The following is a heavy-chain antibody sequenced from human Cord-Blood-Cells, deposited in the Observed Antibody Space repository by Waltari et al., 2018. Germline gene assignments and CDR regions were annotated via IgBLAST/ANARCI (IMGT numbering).Heavy chain of an antibody. CDR2: FDPEDGET. J-gene: IGHJ3*02. CDR3: ATRGNWGFRIGAFDI. CDR1: GYTLPAFS. Sequence: QVQLVQSGAEVKRPGASVKVSCKVSGYTLPAFSMPWVRQAPGKGLEWMGGFDPEDGETIYAQKFQGRVTMTEDTSTDTAYMELSSLRSEDTAVYYCATRGNWGFRIGAFDIWGQGTMVTVSS. D-gene: IGHD7-27*01. V-gene: IGHV1-24*01.